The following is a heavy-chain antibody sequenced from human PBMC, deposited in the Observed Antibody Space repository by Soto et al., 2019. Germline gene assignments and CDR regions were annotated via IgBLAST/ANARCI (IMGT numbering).Heavy chain of an antibody. CDR3: ARVGTRVNPSGPFDI. Sequence: ASVKVSCKASGYVFTSHVMHWVRQAPGQRLEWMGWINAGNGYTKYSQKFQGRVTITRDTSASTAFMELSSLRSEDTAVYYCARVGTRVNPSGPFDIWGQGTMVTVSS. V-gene: IGHV1-3*01. CDR1: GYVFTSHV. CDR2: INAGNGYT. D-gene: IGHD6-25*01. J-gene: IGHJ3*02.